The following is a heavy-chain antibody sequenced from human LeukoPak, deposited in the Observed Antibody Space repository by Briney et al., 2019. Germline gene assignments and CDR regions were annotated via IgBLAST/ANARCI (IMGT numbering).Heavy chain of an antibody. D-gene: IGHD5-24*01. CDR1: GYTLTELS. Sequence: GASVKVSCKVSGYTLTELSMHWVRQAPGKGLEWMGGFDPEDGETIYAQKFQGRVTMTEGTSTDTAYMELSSLRSEDTAVYYCATDQGYNSFDYWGQGTLVTVSS. CDR2: FDPEDGET. V-gene: IGHV1-24*01. J-gene: IGHJ4*02. CDR3: ATDQGYNSFDY.